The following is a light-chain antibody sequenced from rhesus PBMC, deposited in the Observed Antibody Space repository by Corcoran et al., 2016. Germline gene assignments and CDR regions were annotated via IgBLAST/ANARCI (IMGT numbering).Light chain of an antibody. V-gene: IGKV1S14*01. CDR3: QQHNSYPRT. Sequence: DIQMTQSPSSLSESVGDTVTITCRASQGISNYLAWYQQKPGKAPKPLIYYASNLESGFPSRFSVSGSGTECTRTISSQQPEDFATYYCQQHNSYPRTFGQGTNVEIK. CDR2: YAS. CDR1: QGISNY. J-gene: IGKJ1*01.